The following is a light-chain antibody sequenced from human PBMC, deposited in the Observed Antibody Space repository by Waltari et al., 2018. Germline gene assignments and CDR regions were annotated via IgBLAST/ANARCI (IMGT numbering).Light chain of an antibody. Sequence: QAVVTQESSLAVSPGGTVTPTRGCSTGAVPFGPSGYWFQQKHGQAPRTLMYDTNNKHAWKPARFSGSLLGGKAALTLSGAQPEDEAEYYCLVSYSGVGPVFGGGTKLTVL. CDR1: TGAVPFGPS. CDR3: LVSYSGVGPV. V-gene: IGLV7-46*01. CDR2: DTN. J-gene: IGLJ3*02.